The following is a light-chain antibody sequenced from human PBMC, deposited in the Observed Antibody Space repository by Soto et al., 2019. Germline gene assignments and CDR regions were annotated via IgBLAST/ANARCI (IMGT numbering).Light chain of an antibody. CDR1: SSNIETNT. J-gene: IGLJ2*01. V-gene: IGLV1-47*01. CDR2: RNN. Sequence: QSVLTQPPSASGTPGQRVTISCSGSSSNIETNTVDWYQHLPGTAPKLLISRNNQRPSGVPDRSSGSKSGTSASLAISGLRSEDEAHYYCAAWDDSLSGVVFGGGTKLTVL. CDR3: AAWDDSLSGVV.